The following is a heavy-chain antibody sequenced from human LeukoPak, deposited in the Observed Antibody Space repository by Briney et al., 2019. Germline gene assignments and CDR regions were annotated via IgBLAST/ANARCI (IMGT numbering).Heavy chain of an antibody. Sequence: GSLRLSCAASGFTFSSYSMNWVRQAPGKGLEWVSSISSSSSYIYYADSVKGRFTISRDNAKNSLYLQMNSLRAEDTAVYYCARDYDYVWGSPNWFDPWGQGTLVTVSS. D-gene: IGHD3-16*01. CDR3: ARDYDYVWGSPNWFDP. CDR1: GFTFSSYS. V-gene: IGHV3-21*01. CDR2: ISSSSSYI. J-gene: IGHJ5*02.